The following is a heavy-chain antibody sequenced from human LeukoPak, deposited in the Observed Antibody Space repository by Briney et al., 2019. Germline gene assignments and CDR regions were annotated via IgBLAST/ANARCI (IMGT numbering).Heavy chain of an antibody. Sequence: ASVKVSCKASGGTFSRYGISWVRQAPGQGLEWMGGIIPIFGTTNYAQKFQGRVTMTRDTSTSTVYMELSSLRSEDTAVYYCARVPPFDRGLFDYWGQGTLVTVSS. J-gene: IGHJ4*02. CDR1: GGTFSRYG. D-gene: IGHD3-10*01. V-gene: IGHV1-69*05. CDR3: ARVPPFDRGLFDY. CDR2: IIPIFGTT.